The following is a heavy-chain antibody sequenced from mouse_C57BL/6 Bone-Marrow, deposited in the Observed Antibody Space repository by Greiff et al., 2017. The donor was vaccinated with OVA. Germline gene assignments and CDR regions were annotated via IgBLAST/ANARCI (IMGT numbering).Heavy chain of an antibody. D-gene: IGHD3-2*02. CDR3: ARADSSGYPFAY. Sequence: QVQLKQPGAELVRPGSSVKLSCKASGYTFTSYWMHWVKQRPIQGLEWIGNIDPSDSETHYNQKFKDKATLTVDKSSSTAYMQLSSLTSEDSAVYYCARADSSGYPFAYWGQGTLVTVSA. CDR1: GYTFTSYW. J-gene: IGHJ3*01. V-gene: IGHV1-52*01. CDR2: IDPSDSET.